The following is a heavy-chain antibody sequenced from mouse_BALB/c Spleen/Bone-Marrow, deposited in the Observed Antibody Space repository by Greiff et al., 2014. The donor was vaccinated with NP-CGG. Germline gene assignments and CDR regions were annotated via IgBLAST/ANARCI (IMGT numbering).Heavy chain of an antibody. D-gene: IGHD2-4*01. Sequence: LEESGAELVKPGASVKLSCTASGFNIKDTYMHWVKQRPEQGLEWIGRIDPANGNTKYDPKFQGKATITADTSSNTAYLQLSSLPSEDTAVYYCARNDYGVSFDYGGQGTTLTVSS. CDR2: IDPANGNT. V-gene: IGHV14-3*02. J-gene: IGHJ2*01. CDR3: ARNDYGVSFDY. CDR1: GFNIKDTY.